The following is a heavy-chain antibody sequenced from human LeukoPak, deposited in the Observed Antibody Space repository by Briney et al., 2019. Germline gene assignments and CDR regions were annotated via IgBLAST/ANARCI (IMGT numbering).Heavy chain of an antibody. CDR1: GGTFSSYA. V-gene: IGHV1-69*13. CDR3: AVTVVTGPPEYYYYYYMDV. D-gene: IGHD2-21*02. J-gene: IGHJ6*03. Sequence: ASVKVSCKASGGTFSSYAISWVRQAPGQGLEWMGGIIPIFGTANYAQKFQGRVTITADESTSTAYMELSSLRSEDTAVYYCAVTVVTGPPEYYYYYYMDVWGKGTTVTISS. CDR2: IIPIFGTA.